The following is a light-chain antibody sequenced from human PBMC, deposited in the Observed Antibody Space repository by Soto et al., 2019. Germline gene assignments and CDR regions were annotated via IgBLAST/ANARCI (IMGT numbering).Light chain of an antibody. CDR2: AAS. J-gene: IGKJ5*01. CDR1: QSISTW. CDR3: QQGNSYPIT. Sequence: DIQMTQSPSSVSASVGDRVTITCRARQSISTWLAWYQQKPGTVPKLLIYAASSLQSGVPSRFSGNGAGTEFTLTISSLQTEDFGTYYCQQGNSYPITFGQGTRLEIK. V-gene: IGKV1-12*01.